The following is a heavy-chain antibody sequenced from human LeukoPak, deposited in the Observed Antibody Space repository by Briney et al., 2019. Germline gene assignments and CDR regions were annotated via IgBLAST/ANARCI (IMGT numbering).Heavy chain of an antibody. CDR2: INPNSGGT. V-gene: IGHV1-2*02. D-gene: IGHD1-26*01. CDR1: GYTFTSYD. Sequence: ASVKVSCKASGYTFTSYDINWVRQATGQGLEWMGWINPNSGGTNYAQKFQGRVTMTRDTSISTAYMELSRLRSDGTAVYYCARDVGLSSYYMDVWGKGTTVTVSS. J-gene: IGHJ6*03. CDR3: ARDVGLSSYYMDV.